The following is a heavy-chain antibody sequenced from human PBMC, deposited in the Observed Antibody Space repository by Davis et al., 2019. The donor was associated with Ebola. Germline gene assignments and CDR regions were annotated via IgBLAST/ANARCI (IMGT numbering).Heavy chain of an antibody. CDR2: IKSKTDGGTT. D-gene: IGHD3-9*01. CDR3: TTDHVVVSYYDILTGYLDFDY. V-gene: IGHV3-15*01. J-gene: IGHJ4*02. CDR1: GFTFSKAW. Sequence: PGGSLRLSCAASGFTFSKAWMTWVRQAPGKGLEWVGRIKSKTDGGTTDYAAPVKGRFTISRDDSKNTLYLQMNSLKTEDTAVYYCTTDHVVVSYYDILTGYLDFDYWGQGTLVTVSS.